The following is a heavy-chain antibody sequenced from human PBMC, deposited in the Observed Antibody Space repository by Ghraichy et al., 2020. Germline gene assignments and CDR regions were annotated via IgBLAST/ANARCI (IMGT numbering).Heavy chain of an antibody. CDR2: INHSGST. D-gene: IGHD3-3*01. J-gene: IGHJ4*02. Sequence: SETLSLTCAVYGGSFSGYYWSWIRQPPGKGLEWIGEINHSGSTNYNPSLKSRVTISVDTSKNQFSLKLSSVTAADTAVYYCARVDGRITIFGARPRFFDYWGQGTLVTVSS. CDR1: GGSFSGYY. V-gene: IGHV4-34*01. CDR3: ARVDGRITIFGARPRFFDY.